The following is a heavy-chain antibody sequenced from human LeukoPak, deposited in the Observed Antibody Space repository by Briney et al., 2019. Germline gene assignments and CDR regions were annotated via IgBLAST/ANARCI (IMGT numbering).Heavy chain of an antibody. CDR2: INWNAGST. CDR1: GFTFDGYG. CDR3: ARVSSSYPYWYFDL. D-gene: IGHD3-16*02. J-gene: IGHJ2*01. Sequence: GGSLRLSCAASGFTFDGYGMSWVRQAPGKGLEWVSHINWNAGSTGYADSVKGRFTISRDNSKNTLYLQMNSLRAEDTAVYYCARVSSSYPYWYFDLWGRGTLVTVSS. V-gene: IGHV3-20*04.